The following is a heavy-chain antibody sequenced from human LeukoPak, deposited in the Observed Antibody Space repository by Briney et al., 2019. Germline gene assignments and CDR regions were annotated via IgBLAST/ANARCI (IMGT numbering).Heavy chain of an antibody. Sequence: SETLSLTCTVSGVSVSSGSYYWSWIRQPPGKGLEWIGYAYYSGSTTYNPSLESRVTISVDTSKNQFSLKLTAVTAADTAVYYCARNSAVATSRSWFDPWGQGTLVTVSS. CDR3: ARNSAVATSRSWFDP. V-gene: IGHV4-61*01. CDR2: AYYSGST. CDR1: GVSVSSGSYY. D-gene: IGHD6-19*01. J-gene: IGHJ5*02.